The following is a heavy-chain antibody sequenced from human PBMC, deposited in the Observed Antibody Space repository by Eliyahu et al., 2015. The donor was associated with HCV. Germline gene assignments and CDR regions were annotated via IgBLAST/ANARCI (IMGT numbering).Heavy chain of an antibody. CDR3: AGGERLVAFDY. V-gene: IGHV3-66*01. J-gene: IGHJ4*02. CDR1: EFYVGDNF. Sequence: EVQLVESGGGXVQXGQSLXXSCTASEFYVGDNFVSWVRQAPGKGLEFVSIIYAGGTTYYADSVKGRFTISRDNSKNTLYLQMNSLRVADTAVYYCAGGERLVAFDYWGQGSLVTVSS. D-gene: IGHD2-15*01. CDR2: IYAGGTT.